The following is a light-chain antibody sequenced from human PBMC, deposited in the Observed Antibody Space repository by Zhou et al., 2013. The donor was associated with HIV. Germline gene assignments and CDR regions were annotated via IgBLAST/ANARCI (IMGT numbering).Light chain of an antibody. CDR2: GAS. CDR3: QEYNNWVT. V-gene: IGKV3-20*01. Sequence: EIVLTQSPGTLSLSPGERATLSCRASQSVSSSYLAWYQQKPGQAPRLLIYGASSRATGIPDRFSGSGSGTEFTLTISSLQSEDFAVYYCQEYNNWVTFGPGTKLDLK. CDR1: QSVSSSY. J-gene: IGKJ3*01.